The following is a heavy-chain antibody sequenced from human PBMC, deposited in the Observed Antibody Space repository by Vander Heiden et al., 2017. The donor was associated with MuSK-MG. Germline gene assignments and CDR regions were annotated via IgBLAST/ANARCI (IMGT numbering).Heavy chain of an antibody. CDR1: GGSFSGYY. J-gene: IGHJ4*02. CDR3: ARVRRDGYYFDY. Sequence: QVQLQQWGAGLLNPSETPSLTCAVYGGSFSGYYWSWIRQPPGKGLEWIGEINHSGSTNYNPSLKSRVTISVDTSKNQFSLKLSSVTAADTAVYYCARVRRDGYYFDYWGQGTLVTVSS. D-gene: IGHD2-2*03. V-gene: IGHV4-34*01. CDR2: INHSGST.